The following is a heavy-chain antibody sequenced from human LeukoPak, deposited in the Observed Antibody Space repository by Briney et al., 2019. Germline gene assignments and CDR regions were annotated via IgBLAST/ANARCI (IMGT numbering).Heavy chain of an antibody. V-gene: IGHV3-30-3*01. D-gene: IGHD6-13*01. J-gene: IGHJ4*02. CDR2: ISYDGSNK. CDR1: GFTFSSYA. Sequence: GRSLRHSCAASGFTFSSYAMHWVRQAPGKGLEWVAVISYDGSNKYYADSVKGRFTISRDNSKNTLYLQMNSLRAEDTAVYYCARDAVAAAGNPLDYWGQGTLVTVSS. CDR3: ARDAVAAAGNPLDY.